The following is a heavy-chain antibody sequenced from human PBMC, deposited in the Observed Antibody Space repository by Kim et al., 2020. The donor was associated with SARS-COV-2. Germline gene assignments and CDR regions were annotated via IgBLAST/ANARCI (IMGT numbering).Heavy chain of an antibody. CDR3: AREHGSGCYSDGMDV. J-gene: IGHJ6*02. CDR1: GFTFSSYS. D-gene: IGHD3-10*01. Sequence: GGSLRLSCAASGFTFSSYSMHWVRQAPGKGLEWVSSISSSSSYIYYADSVKGRFTISRDNAKNSLYLQMNSLRAEDTAVYYCAREHGSGCYSDGMDVWGQGTTVTVSS. CDR2: ISSSSSYI. V-gene: IGHV3-21*01.